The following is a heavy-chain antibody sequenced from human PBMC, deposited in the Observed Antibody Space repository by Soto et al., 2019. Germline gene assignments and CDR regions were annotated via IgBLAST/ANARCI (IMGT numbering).Heavy chain of an antibody. CDR1: GFTFSSYG. CDR2: IWYGGSNK. J-gene: IGHJ4*02. D-gene: IGHD3-9*01. V-gene: IGHV3-33*01. Sequence: PGESLKISCAASGFTFSSYGMHWVRQAPGKGLEWVAVIWYGGSNKYYADSVKGRFTISRDNSKNTLYLQMNSLRAKDTAVYYCARVGDYDILTGYYGVDYWGQGTLVTVSS. CDR3: ARVGDYDILTGYYGVDY.